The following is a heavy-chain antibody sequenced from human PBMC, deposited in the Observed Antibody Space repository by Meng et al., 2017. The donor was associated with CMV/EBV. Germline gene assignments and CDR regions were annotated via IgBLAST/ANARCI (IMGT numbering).Heavy chain of an antibody. Sequence: GESLKISCAASGFTFSSYAMSWVRQAPGKGLEWVSAISGSGGSTYYADSVKGRFTISRDKSKNTLYLQMNSLRAEDTAVYYCAKPIVVVPAAIESGFDYWGQGTLVTVSS. D-gene: IGHD2-2*01. J-gene: IGHJ4*02. CDR2: ISGSGGST. CDR1: GFTFSSYA. CDR3: AKPIVVVPAAIESGFDY. V-gene: IGHV3-23*01.